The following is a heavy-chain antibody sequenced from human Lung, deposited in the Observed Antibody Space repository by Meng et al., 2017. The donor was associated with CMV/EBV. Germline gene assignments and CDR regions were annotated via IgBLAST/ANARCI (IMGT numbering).Heavy chain of an antibody. CDR3: ATGVADFEY. CDR2: MNPNRGTT. V-gene: IGHV1-8*01. CDR1: GYTFTSYD. Sequence: QVPLVKSGAEVKKPGASVKVSCKASGYTFTSYDINWVRQGTGQGLEWMGWMNPNRGTTGYAQKFQGRVTMTRNISKSTAYMDLSSLRSEDTAVYYCATGVADFEYWGQGTLVTVSS. J-gene: IGHJ4*02. D-gene: IGHD6-19*01.